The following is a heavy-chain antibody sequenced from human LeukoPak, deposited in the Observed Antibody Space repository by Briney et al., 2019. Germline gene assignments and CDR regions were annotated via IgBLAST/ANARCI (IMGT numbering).Heavy chain of an antibody. V-gene: IGHV4-39*01. Sequence: SDTLSLTCTVSGGSISSSSYYWGWIRQPPGKGLEWVGSIYYSGSIYSNASLKSRVTISVDTSKNQFSLELSSVTAADTAVYYCARAVLLWFGDLYGLFDPWGQGTLVTVSS. CDR3: ARAVLLWFGDLYGLFDP. CDR1: GGSISSSSYY. D-gene: IGHD3-10*01. CDR2: IYYSGSI. J-gene: IGHJ5*02.